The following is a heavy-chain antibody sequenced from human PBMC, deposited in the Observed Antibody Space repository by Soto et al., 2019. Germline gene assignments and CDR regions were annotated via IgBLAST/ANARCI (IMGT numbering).Heavy chain of an antibody. D-gene: IGHD3-10*01. V-gene: IGHV3-30*18. CDR2: ISYDGSNK. CDR1: GFTFSSYG. CDR3: AKDVYIYGSGSYYYYGMDV. J-gene: IGHJ6*01. Sequence: QVQLVESGGGVVQPGRSLRLSCAASGFTFSSYGMHWVRQAPGKGLEWVAVISYDGSNKYYADSVKGRFTISRDNSKNTLYLQMNSLRAEDTAVYYCAKDVYIYGSGSYYYYGMDVW.